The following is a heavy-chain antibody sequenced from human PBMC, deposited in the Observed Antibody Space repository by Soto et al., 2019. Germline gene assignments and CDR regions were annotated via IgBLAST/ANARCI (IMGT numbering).Heavy chain of an antibody. CDR1: GFTFSDYW. CDR3: ARGVRGHYGFDV. J-gene: IGHJ3*01. V-gene: IGHV3-74*01. CDR2: IKFDGSSA. D-gene: IGHD3-10*01. Sequence: EVQLVESGGGLVQPGESLRLSCAASGFTFSDYWIHWVRQAPGKGLVWVSRIKFDGSSANYADSVKGRFTISRDNAKDTVYLQMNSLGAEDTAAYYCARGVRGHYGFDVWGQGTMVTVSS.